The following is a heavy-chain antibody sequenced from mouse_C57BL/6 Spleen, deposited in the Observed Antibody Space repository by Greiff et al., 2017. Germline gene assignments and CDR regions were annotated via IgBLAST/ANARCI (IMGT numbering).Heavy chain of an antibody. CDR2: IDPSDSYT. CDR3: AKEGTVVAGNWYFDG. V-gene: IGHV1-59*01. D-gene: IGHD1-1*01. J-gene: IGHJ1*03. CDR1: GYTFTSYW. Sequence: VQLQQPGAELVRPGTSVKLSCKASGYTFTSYWMHWVKQRPGQGLEWIGVIDPSDSYTNYNQKFKGKATLTVDTSSSTAYMQLSSLTSEDSAVYYCAKEGTVVAGNWYFDGWGTGTTVTVSS.